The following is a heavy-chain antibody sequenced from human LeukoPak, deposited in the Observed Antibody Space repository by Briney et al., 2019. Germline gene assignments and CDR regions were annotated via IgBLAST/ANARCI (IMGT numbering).Heavy chain of an antibody. CDR1: GGSFSTYY. CDR2: INHSGNT. CDR3: ASGSSGYGP. Sequence: PSETLSLTCAVYGGSFSTYYWTWIRQPPGKGLEWIGEINHSGNTNYNLSLKSRVTISVDTSKKQFSLKLSSVTAADTAVYFCASGSSGYGPWGQGTLVTVSS. D-gene: IGHD5-12*01. J-gene: IGHJ4*02. V-gene: IGHV4-34*01.